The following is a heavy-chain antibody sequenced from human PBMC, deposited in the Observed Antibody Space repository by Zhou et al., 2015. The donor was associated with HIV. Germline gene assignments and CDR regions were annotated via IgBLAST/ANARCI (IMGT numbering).Heavy chain of an antibody. CDR2: INIKTGGT. Sequence: QVQLVQSGAEVKKPGASVKISCEASGYTFTDYYIHWVRQAPGQGLEWMGWINIKTGGTNYAQKFQGWVTVTRDTSITTTYVEVSRLGYDDTAVYFCARDGNSRGYAAYYFDSWGQGTRVTVSS. V-gene: IGHV1-2*04. J-gene: IGHJ4*02. CDR1: GYTFTDYY. CDR3: ARDGNSRGYAAYYFDS. D-gene: IGHD5-12*01.